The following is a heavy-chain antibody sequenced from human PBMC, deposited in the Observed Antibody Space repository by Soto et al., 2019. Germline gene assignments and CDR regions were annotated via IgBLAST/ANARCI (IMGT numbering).Heavy chain of an antibody. V-gene: IGHV4-31*03. CDR1: GGSISSGGYY. CDR2: IYYSGST. J-gene: IGHJ4*02. D-gene: IGHD6-13*01. Sequence: SETLSLTCTVSGGSISSGGYYWSWIRQHPGKGLEWIGYIYYSGSTYYNPSLKSRVTISVDTSKNQFSLKLSSVTAADTAVYYCARGLHSSSWSPKRIYYFDYWGQGTLVTVSS. CDR3: ARGLHSSSWSPKRIYYFDY.